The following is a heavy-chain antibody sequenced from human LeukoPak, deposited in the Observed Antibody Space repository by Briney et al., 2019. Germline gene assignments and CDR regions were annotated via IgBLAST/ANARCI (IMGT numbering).Heavy chain of an antibody. CDR3: ARGTMTTVTYYFDY. D-gene: IGHD4-17*01. J-gene: IGHJ4*02. V-gene: IGHV4-39*01. CDR2: IYYSGSA. Sequence: SETLSLTCTVSGDSISNNNHYWGWIRQPPGKGLEWIGSIYYSGSAYYNPSLKSRVTISVDTSKNQFSLKLSSVTAADTAVYYCARGTMTTVTYYFDYWGQGTQVTVSS. CDR1: GDSISNNNHY.